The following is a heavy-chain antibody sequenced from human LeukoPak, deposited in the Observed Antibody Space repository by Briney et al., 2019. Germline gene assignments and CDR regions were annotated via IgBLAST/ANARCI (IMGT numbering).Heavy chain of an antibody. CDR1: GFTFSNAW. CDR2: IKRKGDDGTI. V-gene: IGHV3-15*01. D-gene: IGHD3/OR15-3a*01. Sequence: GGSLRLSCAASGFTFSNAWMSWVRQAPGRGLEWVGRIKRKGDDGTIDYAAPVKGRLSMSRDDSKNTLYLQMNSLKSEDTAVYYCTAGTGRSDFDYWGQGTLVTVSS. CDR3: TAGTGRSDFDY. J-gene: IGHJ4*02.